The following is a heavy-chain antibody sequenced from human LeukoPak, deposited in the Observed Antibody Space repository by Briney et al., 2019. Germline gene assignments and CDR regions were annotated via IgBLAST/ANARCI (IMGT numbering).Heavy chain of an antibody. D-gene: IGHD6-25*01. CDR3: AKRISGSVWFYYGLDV. CDR2: LSGSGGTT. Sequence: GGSLRLSCAASGFTFSSYAMNWVRQAPGKGLEWVSGLSGSGGTTYYADSVKGRFTISRDNSRNTLYLQMKSLRADDTAVYYCAKRISGSVWFYYGLDVWGQGTTVTVSS. CDR1: GFTFSSYA. V-gene: IGHV3-23*01. J-gene: IGHJ6*02.